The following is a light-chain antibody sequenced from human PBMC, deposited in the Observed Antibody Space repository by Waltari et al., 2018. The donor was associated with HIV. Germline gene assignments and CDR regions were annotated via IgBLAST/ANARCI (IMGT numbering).Light chain of an antibody. CDR2: WAS. Sequence: DVVVTQSPASLALSVGERATVHCKSSRSLLYSKNNKDYLAWYQQKPGQPPKLLIYWASTRQSGVPDRFNGSGSGTDFALTISRLQAEDAAVYYCQQYHRVPYTFGQGTKLEI. J-gene: IGKJ2*01. V-gene: IGKV4-1*01. CDR1: RSLLYSKNNKDY. CDR3: QQYHRVPYT.